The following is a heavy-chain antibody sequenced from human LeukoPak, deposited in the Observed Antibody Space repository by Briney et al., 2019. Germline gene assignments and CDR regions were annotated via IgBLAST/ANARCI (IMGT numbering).Heavy chain of an antibody. CDR2: IYTSGST. CDR1: GGSTSSYY. D-gene: IGHD4-17*01. V-gene: IGHV4-4*07. J-gene: IGHJ4*02. CDR3: ARGHDYGDPPPLDY. Sequence: NPSETLSLTCTVSGGSTSSYYWSWIRQPAGKGLEWIGRIYTSGSTNYNPSLKSRVTISVHTSKNQFSLKLSSVTAADTAVYYCARGHDYGDPPPLDYWGQGTLVTVSS.